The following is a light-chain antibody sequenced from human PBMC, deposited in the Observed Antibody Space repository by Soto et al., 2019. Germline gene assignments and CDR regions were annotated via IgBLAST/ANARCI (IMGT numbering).Light chain of an antibody. V-gene: IGKV1-5*03. CDR2: KAS. CDR1: QSISSW. Sequence: DIQMTQSPSTLSPSVGDRVTITCRACQSISSWLAWYQQKPGKAPKVLISKASSLESGVPSRFSGSGSGTEFTLTISSLQPDDFATYYSQQYNSYSRTFGQGTKVEIK. J-gene: IGKJ1*01. CDR3: QQYNSYSRT.